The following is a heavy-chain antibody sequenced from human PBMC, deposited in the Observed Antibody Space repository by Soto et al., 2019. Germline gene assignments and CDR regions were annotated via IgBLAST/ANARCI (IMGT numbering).Heavy chain of an antibody. CDR1: GFTFSSYW. J-gene: IGHJ4*02. D-gene: IGHD2-2*01. Sequence: GGSLRLSXAASGFTFSSYWMHWVRQAPGKGLVWVSRINSDGSSTSYADSVKGRFTISRDNAKNTLYLQMNSLRAEDTAVYYCAREVVPAAPDYWGQGTLVTVSS. V-gene: IGHV3-74*01. CDR3: AREVVPAAPDY. CDR2: INSDGSST.